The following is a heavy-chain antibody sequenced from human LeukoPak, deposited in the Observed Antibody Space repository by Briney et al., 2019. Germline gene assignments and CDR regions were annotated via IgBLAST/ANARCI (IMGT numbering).Heavy chain of an antibody. Sequence: ASVKVSCKASGGTFSSYAISWVRQAPGQGLEWMGGIIPIFGTANYAQKFQGRVTITTDESTSTDYMELSSLRSEDTAVYYCARGGLGDFWSGYYSSLDYWGQGTLVTVSS. CDR1: GGTFSSYA. CDR2: IIPIFGTA. CDR3: ARGGLGDFWSGYYSSLDY. V-gene: IGHV1-69*05. D-gene: IGHD3-3*01. J-gene: IGHJ4*02.